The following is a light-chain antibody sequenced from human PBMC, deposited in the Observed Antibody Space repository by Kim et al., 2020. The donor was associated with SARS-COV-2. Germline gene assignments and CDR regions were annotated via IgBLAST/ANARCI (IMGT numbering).Light chain of an antibody. J-gene: IGKJ2*01. CDR1: QSVSSSY. Sequence: EIVLTPSPGTLSLSPGERATLSCRASQSVSSSYLAWYQQKPGQAPRLLIYGASSRATGIPDRFSGSGSGTDFTLTISRLEPEDFAVYYGQQYGNSHTFCQETKLEI. CDR2: GAS. V-gene: IGKV3-20*01. CDR3: QQYGNSHT.